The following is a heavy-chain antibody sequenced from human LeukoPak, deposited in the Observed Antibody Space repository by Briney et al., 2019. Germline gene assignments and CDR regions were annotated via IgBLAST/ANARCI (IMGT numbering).Heavy chain of an antibody. Sequence: GGSLRLSCAASGFTFSSYSMNWVRQAPGKGLEWVSSISSSSSYIYYADSVKGRFTISRDNAKNSLYLQMNSLRAEDTAVYYCARATDYDFWSGYQAREESLAYWGQGTLVTVSS. V-gene: IGHV3-21*01. CDR3: ARATDYDFWSGYQAREESLAY. D-gene: IGHD3-3*01. CDR2: ISSSSSYI. CDR1: GFTFSSYS. J-gene: IGHJ4*02.